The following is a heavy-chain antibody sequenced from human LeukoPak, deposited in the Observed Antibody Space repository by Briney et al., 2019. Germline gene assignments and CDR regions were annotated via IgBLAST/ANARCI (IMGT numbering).Heavy chain of an antibody. Sequence: GASVKVSCKASGYTFTSYGISWVRQAPGQGLEWMGWISAYNGNINYAQKLQGRVTMTTDTSTSTAYMELRSLRSDDTAVYYCARSELLWFGELLLTTGTLDYWGQGTLVTVSS. J-gene: IGHJ4*02. CDR3: ARSELLWFGELLLTTGTLDY. CDR1: GYTFTSYG. CDR2: ISAYNGNI. V-gene: IGHV1-18*01. D-gene: IGHD3-10*01.